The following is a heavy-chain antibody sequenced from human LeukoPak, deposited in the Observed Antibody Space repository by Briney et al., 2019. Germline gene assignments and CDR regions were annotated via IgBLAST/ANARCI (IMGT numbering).Heavy chain of an antibody. CDR1: GYTFTRYA. D-gene: IGHD5-18*01. CDR3: ARDRYSHGLYYFDF. Sequence: ASVKVSCKASGYTFTRYAMHWVRQAPGQRLEWMGRINAGNGDTKYSQKFQGRVTITRDTSASTVYMELSSLRSEDTAVYFCARDRYSHGLYYFDFWGQGTLVTVSS. V-gene: IGHV1-3*01. J-gene: IGHJ4*02. CDR2: INAGNGDT.